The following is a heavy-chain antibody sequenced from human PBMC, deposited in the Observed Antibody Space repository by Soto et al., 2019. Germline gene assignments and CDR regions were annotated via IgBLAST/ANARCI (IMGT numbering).Heavy chain of an antibody. J-gene: IGHJ6*02. CDR2: IWYDGSNK. CDR3: ARDSALLWFGPVEYYYYYGMDV. Sequence: GGSLRLSCAASGFTFSSYGMHWVRQAPGKGLEWVAVIWYDGSNKYYADSVKGRFTISRDNSKNTLYLQMNSLRAEDTAVYYCARDSALLWFGPVEYYYYYGMDVWGQGTTVTVSS. V-gene: IGHV3-33*01. D-gene: IGHD3-10*01. CDR1: GFTFSSYG.